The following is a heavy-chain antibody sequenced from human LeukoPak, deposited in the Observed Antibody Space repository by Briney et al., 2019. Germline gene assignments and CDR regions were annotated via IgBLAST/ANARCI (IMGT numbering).Heavy chain of an antibody. D-gene: IGHD3-10*01. CDR2: INPSGGST. CDR3: ARDLFYYGSGSYYGDY. CDR1: GYTFTSYY. J-gene: IGHJ4*02. Sequence: ASVKVSCKASGYTFTSYYMHWVRQAPGQGLEWMGIINPSGGSTSYAQKFQGRVTMTRDTSTSTVYMELSSLRSEDTAVYYCARDLFYYGSGSYYGDYWGQGTLVTVSS. V-gene: IGHV1-46*01.